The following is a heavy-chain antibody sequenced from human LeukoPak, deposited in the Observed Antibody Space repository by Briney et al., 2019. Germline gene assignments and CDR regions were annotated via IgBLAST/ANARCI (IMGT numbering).Heavy chain of an antibody. D-gene: IGHD4-17*01. CDR3: ARRGATVTDD. J-gene: IGHJ4*02. CDR2: INQDGSEK. V-gene: IGHV3-7*01. Sequence: PGGSLRLSSAASGFTFSGYWITWVRQAPGEGLEWVANINQDGSEKYYVDSVKGRFTISRDNAKNSVYLQMNSLRAEDTAVYFCARRGATVTDDWGQGGLVTVSS. CDR1: GFTFSGYW.